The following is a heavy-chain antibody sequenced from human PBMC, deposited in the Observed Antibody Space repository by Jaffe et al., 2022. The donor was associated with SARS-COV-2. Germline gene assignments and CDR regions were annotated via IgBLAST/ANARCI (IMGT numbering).Heavy chain of an antibody. Sequence: EVQLVDSGGGLVQPGGSLRLSCAASGFTFSTYWMAWVRQAPGKGLEWVASIKPDGSEKNYVDSVKGRFTMSRDNGKSSLYLQMNGLRADDTAVYYCVRAGAPYGLDVWGQGTSVTVSS. V-gene: IGHV3-7*04. CDR1: GFTFSTYW. J-gene: IGHJ6*02. CDR3: VRAGAPYGLDV. CDR2: IKPDGSEK. D-gene: IGHD3-10*01.